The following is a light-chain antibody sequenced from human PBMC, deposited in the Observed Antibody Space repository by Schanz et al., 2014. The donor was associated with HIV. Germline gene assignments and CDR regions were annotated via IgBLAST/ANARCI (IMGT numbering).Light chain of an antibody. J-gene: IGKJ4*01. CDR1: QTVSSN. Sequence: EIVMTQSPATLSVSPGERATLSCRASQTVSSNLAWYQQKPGQAPRLLIFGASTRATGVPVRFSGSGSGTEFTLTISSLQSEDFAVYYCQQYANSVTFGGGATVEIK. CDR3: QQYANSVT. CDR2: GAS. V-gene: IGKV3-15*01.